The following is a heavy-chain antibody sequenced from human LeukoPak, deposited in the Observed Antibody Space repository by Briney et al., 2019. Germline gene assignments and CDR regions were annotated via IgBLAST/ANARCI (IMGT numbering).Heavy chain of an antibody. Sequence: ASVKVSCKASGYTFTSYGISWVRQAPGQGLEWMGWISAYNGNTNYAQKLQGRVTMTTDTSTSTAYMELRSLRSDDTAVCYCARPNIVGAVIIFDYWGQGTLVTVSS. V-gene: IGHV1-18*01. J-gene: IGHJ4*02. CDR3: ARPNIVGAVIIFDY. CDR1: GYTFTSYG. CDR2: ISAYNGNT. D-gene: IGHD1-26*01.